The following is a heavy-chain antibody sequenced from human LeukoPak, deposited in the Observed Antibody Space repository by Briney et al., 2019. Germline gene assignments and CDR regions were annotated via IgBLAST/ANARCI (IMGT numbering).Heavy chain of an antibody. V-gene: IGHV4-59*08. CDR1: GGSISSYY. D-gene: IGHD3-10*01. CDR2: IYYSGST. CDR3: AKKPVGFGDDAFDI. Sequence: SETLSLTCTVSGGSISSYYWSWIRQPAGKGLEWIGYIYYSGSTNYNPSLKSRVTISVDTSKNQFSLKLSSVTAADTAVYYCAKKPVGFGDDAFDIWGQGTMVTVSS. J-gene: IGHJ3*02.